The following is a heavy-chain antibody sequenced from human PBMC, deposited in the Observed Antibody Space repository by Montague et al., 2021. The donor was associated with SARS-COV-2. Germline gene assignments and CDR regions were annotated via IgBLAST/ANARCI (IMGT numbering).Heavy chain of an antibody. CDR1: GGSINSITYY. CDR2: IDSGGYN. CDR3: ARVLGKVTDF. V-gene: IGHV4-61*02. D-gene: IGHD3-16*01. Sequence: TLSLTCTVSGGSINSITYYWSWIRQPAGKALEWIGRIDSGGYNNYNPSLQSRVTMSMDTSKNQFFLNMTSLTAADTAVYYCARVLGKVTDFWGPGTLVTVSS. J-gene: IGHJ4*02.